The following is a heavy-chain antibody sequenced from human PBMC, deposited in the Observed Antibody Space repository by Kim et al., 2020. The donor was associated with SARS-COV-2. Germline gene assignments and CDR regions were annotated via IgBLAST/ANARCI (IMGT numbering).Heavy chain of an antibody. CDR3: ARDWEAASGTWWFDP. J-gene: IGHJ5*02. V-gene: IGHV1-3*01. Sequence: QKFQGRVTITRVTSASTAYMELSSLRSEDTAMYYCARDWEAASGTWWFDPWGQGTLVTVSS. D-gene: IGHD1-1*01.